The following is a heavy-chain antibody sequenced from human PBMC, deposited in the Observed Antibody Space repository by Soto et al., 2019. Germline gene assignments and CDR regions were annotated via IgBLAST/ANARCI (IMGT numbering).Heavy chain of an antibody. CDR1: GYTFTGYY. CDR2: INPNSGGT. D-gene: IGHD6-19*01. V-gene: IGHV1-2*04. Sequence: QVQLVQSGAEVKKPGASVKVSCKASGYTFTGYYMHWVRQAPGQGLEWMGWINPNSGGTNYAQKFQGWVTMTRDTDISTAYMELSRLKSDDTAVYYCATGHSIGWMTLPHWGQGPLVTVSS. CDR3: ATGHSIGWMTLPH. J-gene: IGHJ4*02.